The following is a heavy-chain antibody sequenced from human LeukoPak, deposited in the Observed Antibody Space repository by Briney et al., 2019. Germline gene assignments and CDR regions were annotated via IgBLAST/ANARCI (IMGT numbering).Heavy chain of an antibody. CDR3: ARHGNYYRSSGYFGY. V-gene: IGHV4-39*01. D-gene: IGHD3-22*01. CDR2: IYYSGNT. Sequence: TSETLSLTCTVSGGSINFASYFWGWIRQPPGRGLEWIGSIYYSGNTYYNPSLKSRVTLSVDTSKNQFSLKLSSVTAADTAVYYCARHGNYYRSSGYFGYWGQGTLVTVSS. J-gene: IGHJ4*02. CDR1: GGSINFASYF.